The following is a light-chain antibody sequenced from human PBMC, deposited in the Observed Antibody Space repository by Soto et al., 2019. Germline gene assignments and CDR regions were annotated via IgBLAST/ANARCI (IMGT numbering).Light chain of an antibody. V-gene: IGKV3-20*01. J-gene: IGKJ1*01. Sequence: EIVLTQSPGTLSLSPGERATLSCRASQSVPSNFLAWYQQKPGQAPILLIYGVSRRATGIPYRFSGSGSGTDFTLTISRLEPEDFAVYYCQQYDSSWTFGQGTKVEIK. CDR2: GVS. CDR3: QQYDSSWT. CDR1: QSVPSNF.